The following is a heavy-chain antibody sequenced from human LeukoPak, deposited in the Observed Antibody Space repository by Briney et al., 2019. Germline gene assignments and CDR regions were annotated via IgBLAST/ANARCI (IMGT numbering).Heavy chain of an antibody. Sequence: ASVKVPRKASGYTFTSYYMHWVRQAPGQGLEWMGIINPSGGSTSYAQKFQGRVTMTRDTSTSTVYMELSSLRSEDTAVYYCARAIRFLEWLYFGPYYYYGMDVWGQGTTVTVSS. D-gene: IGHD3-3*01. J-gene: IGHJ6*02. CDR3: ARAIRFLEWLYFGPYYYYGMDV. CDR2: INPSGGST. CDR1: GYTFTSYY. V-gene: IGHV1-46*01.